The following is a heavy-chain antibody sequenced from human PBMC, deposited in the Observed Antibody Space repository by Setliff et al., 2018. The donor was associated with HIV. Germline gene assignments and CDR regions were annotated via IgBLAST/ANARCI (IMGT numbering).Heavy chain of an antibody. CDR1: GGSISKGSYY. Sequence: SETLSLTCSVSGGSISKGSYYWNWIRQPAGKGLEWIGCISTSGSTNYNPSLKSRVTISLDTSKNQFSLKLSSVTAADTAVYYCTRDHNYGFYYWGQGTLVTVSS. V-gene: IGHV4-61*02. D-gene: IGHD3-10*01. CDR2: ISTSGST. CDR3: TRDHNYGFYY. J-gene: IGHJ4*02.